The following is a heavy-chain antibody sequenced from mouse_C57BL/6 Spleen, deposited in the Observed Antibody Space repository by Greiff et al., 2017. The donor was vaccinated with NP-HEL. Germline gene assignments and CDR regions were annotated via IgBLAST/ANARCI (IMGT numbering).Heavy chain of an antibody. J-gene: IGHJ4*01. CDR1: GFNIKDYY. D-gene: IGHD1-1*01. CDR2: IDPEDGET. CDR3: ARASTVVAHYYAMDY. V-gene: IGHV14-2*01. Sequence: VQLQQSGAELVKPGASVKLSCTASGFNIKDYYMHWVKQRTEQGLEWIGRIDPEDGETKYAPKFQGQATITADTSSNTAYLQLSSLTSEDTAVYYCARASTVVAHYYAMDYWGQGTSVTVSS.